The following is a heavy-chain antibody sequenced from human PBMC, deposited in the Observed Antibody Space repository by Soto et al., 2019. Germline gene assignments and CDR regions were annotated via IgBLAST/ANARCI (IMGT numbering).Heavy chain of an antibody. CDR2: IIPIFGTA. Sequence: GASVKVSCKASGGTFSSYAISWVRQAPGQGLEWMGGIIPIFGTANYAQKFQGRVTITADESTSTAYMELSSLRSEDTAVYYCARGSITNYDFFPDYYYYGMDVWGQGTTVTVSS. D-gene: IGHD3-3*01. J-gene: IGHJ6*02. CDR3: ARGSITNYDFFPDYYYYGMDV. CDR1: GGTFSSYA. V-gene: IGHV1-69*13.